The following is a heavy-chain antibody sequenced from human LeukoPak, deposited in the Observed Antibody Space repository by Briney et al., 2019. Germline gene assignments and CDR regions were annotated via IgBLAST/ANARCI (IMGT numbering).Heavy chain of an antibody. CDR3: ARRSSGSPPYYFGY. D-gene: IGHD1-26*01. V-gene: IGHV3-23*01. Sequence: GGSLRLSCAASGFTFSSYAISWVRQAPGKGLERVSAVSGRGDSTYYADSVKGRFTISRDNAKNTLYLQMNSLRAEDTAVYYCARRSSGSPPYYFGYWGQGTLVTVSS. CDR1: GFTFSSYA. J-gene: IGHJ4*02. CDR2: VSGRGDST.